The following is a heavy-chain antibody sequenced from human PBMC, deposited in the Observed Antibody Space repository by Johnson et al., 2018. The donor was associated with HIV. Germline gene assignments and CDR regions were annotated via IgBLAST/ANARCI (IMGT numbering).Heavy chain of an antibody. D-gene: IGHD1-26*01. V-gene: IGHV3-33*08. CDR1: GFTFSSYG. Sequence: LVESGGGLVQPGRSLRLSCAASGFTFSSYGMHWVRQAPGKGLEWVAGMWYDGSNKYYADSVKGRFTISRDNSKNTLYLQMNSLRAEDTAVYYCAAPVGATGWGQGTMVTVSS. CDR2: MWYDGSNK. J-gene: IGHJ3*01. CDR3: AAPVGATG.